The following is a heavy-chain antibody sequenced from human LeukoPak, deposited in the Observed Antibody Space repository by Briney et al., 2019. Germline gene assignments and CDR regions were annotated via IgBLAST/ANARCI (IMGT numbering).Heavy chain of an antibody. Sequence: ASVKVSCKASGYTFTSYDINWVRQATGQRLEWMGWMNPNSGNTGYAQKFQGRVTMTRNTSISTAYMELSSLRSEDTAVYYCARGLEYSSSWYLNYYYYGMDVWGQGTTVTVSS. CDR1: GYTFTSYD. CDR3: ARGLEYSSSWYLNYYYYGMDV. CDR2: MNPNSGNT. V-gene: IGHV1-8*01. D-gene: IGHD6-13*01. J-gene: IGHJ6*02.